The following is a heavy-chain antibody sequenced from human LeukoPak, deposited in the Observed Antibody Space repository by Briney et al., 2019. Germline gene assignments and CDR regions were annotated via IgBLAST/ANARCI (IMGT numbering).Heavy chain of an antibody. D-gene: IGHD1-26*01. CDR2: INPNSGGT. Sequence: ASVKVSCKASGYTFTGYYMHWVRQAPGQGLEWMGWINPNSGGTNYAQKFQGRVTMTRDTSIGTAYMELSRLRSDDTAVYYCASPRGGSYPDAFDIWGQGTMVTVSS. CDR3: ASPRGGSYPDAFDI. V-gene: IGHV1-2*02. J-gene: IGHJ3*02. CDR1: GYTFTGYY.